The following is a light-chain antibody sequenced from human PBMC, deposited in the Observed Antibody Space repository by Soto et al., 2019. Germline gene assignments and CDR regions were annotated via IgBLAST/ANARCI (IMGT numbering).Light chain of an antibody. CDR3: CSYAGSSTVV. V-gene: IGLV1-40*01. Sequence: QSVLTQSPSVSGAPGQRVTISCTGSSSNIGAGYDVHWYQQLPGTAPKLMIYEDTKRPSGVSNRFSGSKSGYTASLTISGLQAEDEADYYCCSYAGSSTVVFGGGTKLTVL. J-gene: IGLJ2*01. CDR2: EDT. CDR1: SSNIGAGYD.